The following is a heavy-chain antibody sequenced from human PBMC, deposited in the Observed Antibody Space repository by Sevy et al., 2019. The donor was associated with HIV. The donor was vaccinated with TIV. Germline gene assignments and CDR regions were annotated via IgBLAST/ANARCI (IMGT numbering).Heavy chain of an antibody. CDR3: VREAANVRYFDS. D-gene: IGHD3-10*02. J-gene: IGHJ4*02. CDR2: ISGSGSYI. Sequence: GGSLRLSCGVSGFTFSTYSMNWVRQAPGKGLEWVSSISGSGSYIYYADSVQGRFTISRDNVKNSLYLQMNSLRAEATAVYYCVREAANVRYFDSWGQGILVTVSS. V-gene: IGHV3-21*01. CDR1: GFTFSTYS.